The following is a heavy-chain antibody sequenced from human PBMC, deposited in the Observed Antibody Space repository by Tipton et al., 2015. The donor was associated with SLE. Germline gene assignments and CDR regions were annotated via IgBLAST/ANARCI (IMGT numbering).Heavy chain of an antibody. CDR2: IYYSGST. J-gene: IGHJ6*02. CDR1: GGSISGSY. Sequence: TLSLTCSVSGGSISGSYWSWIRQPPRKGLEWIGYIYYSGSTNYNPSLMSRVTISVDTSKNQFTLKLNSVTTADTAVYYRARCGGGYGMDVWGQGTTVTVSS. V-gene: IGHV4-59*01. D-gene: IGHD2-21*01. CDR3: ARCGGGYGMDV.